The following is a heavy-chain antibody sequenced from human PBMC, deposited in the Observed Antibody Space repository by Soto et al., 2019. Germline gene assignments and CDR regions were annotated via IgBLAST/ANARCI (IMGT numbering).Heavy chain of an antibody. V-gene: IGHV1-46*01. J-gene: IGHJ5*02. CDR1: GDTFTSYY. CDR2: INPHGGST. CDR3: ARSSGGNFGIIIEGSNWFDP. Sequence: ASVKVSCKAPGDTFTSYYLNWVRQAPGQGLEWMGVINPHGGSTKYAQKFQGRITMTRDTSRSTVYMELSSLRSDDTAIYYCARSSGGNFGIIIEGSNWFDPWGQGTPVTVSS. D-gene: IGHD3-3*01.